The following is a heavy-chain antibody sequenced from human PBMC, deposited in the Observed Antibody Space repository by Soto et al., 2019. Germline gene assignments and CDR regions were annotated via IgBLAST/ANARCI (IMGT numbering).Heavy chain of an antibody. CDR3: ARDRYDSSGYEAPFDY. D-gene: IGHD3-22*01. J-gene: IGHJ4*02. Sequence: EVQLVESGGGLVQRGGSLRLSCAASGFTFSSYSMNWVRQAPGKGLEWVSYISSSSSTIYYADSVKGRFTISRDNAKNSLYLQMNSLRDEVTAVYYCARDRYDSSGYEAPFDYWGQGTLVTVSS. CDR1: GFTFSSYS. V-gene: IGHV3-48*02. CDR2: ISSSSSTI.